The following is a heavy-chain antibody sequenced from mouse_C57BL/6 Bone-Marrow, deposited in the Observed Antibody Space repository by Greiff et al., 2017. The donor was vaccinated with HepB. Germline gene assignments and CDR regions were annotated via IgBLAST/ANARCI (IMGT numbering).Heavy chain of an antibody. CDR1: GYTFTSYW. CDR3: AREGFSLWYFDV. J-gene: IGHJ1*03. CDR2: IYPGSGST. Sequence: QVQLQQPGAELVKPGASVKMSCTASGYTFTSYWITWVKRRPGHGLAWIGDIYPGSGSTNYNEKFKSKATLTVDTSPSTAYMQLSSLTSEDSAVYYCAREGFSLWYFDVWGTGTTVAVSS. V-gene: IGHV1-55*01.